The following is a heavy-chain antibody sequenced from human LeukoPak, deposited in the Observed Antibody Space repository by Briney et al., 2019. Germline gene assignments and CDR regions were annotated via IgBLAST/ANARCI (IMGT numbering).Heavy chain of an antibody. Sequence: SETLSLTCAVYGGSFSGYYWSWLRHPPGKGLEWIGEINHSGSTNYTPSLKSRVTISVDSSKNQFSLKLSSVTAADTAVYYCAVEQGVDYWGQGTLVTVSS. J-gene: IGHJ4*02. CDR2: INHSGST. D-gene: IGHD5-24*01. CDR3: AVEQGVDY. CDR1: GGSFSGYY. V-gene: IGHV4-34*01.